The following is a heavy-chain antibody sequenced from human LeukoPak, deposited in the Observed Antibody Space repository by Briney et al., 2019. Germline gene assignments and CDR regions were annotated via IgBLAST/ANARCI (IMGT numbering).Heavy chain of an antibody. CDR3: ATDEGDSSGWYYFDY. J-gene: IGHJ4*02. D-gene: IGHD6-19*01. CDR2: INPNSGGT. V-gene: IGHV1-2*02. Sequence: ASVKVSCKASGYTFTGYYVHWVRQAPGQGLEWMGWINPNSGGTNYAQKFQGRVTMTRDTSISTAYMELSRLRSDDTAVYYCATDEGDSSGWYYFDYWGQGTLVTVSS. CDR1: GYTFTGYY.